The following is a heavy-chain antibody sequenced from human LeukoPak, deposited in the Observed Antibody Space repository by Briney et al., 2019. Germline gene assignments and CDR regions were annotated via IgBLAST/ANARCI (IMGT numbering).Heavy chain of an antibody. J-gene: IGHJ4*02. D-gene: IGHD4-23*01. V-gene: IGHV1-69*05. Sequence: ASVKVSCKATGAGFSSYAISWVRQAPGQGLEWMGGIIPIFGTANYAQKFQGRVTITTDESTSTAYMELSSLRSGDTAVYYCARGGGGNSVGYWGQGTLVTVSS. CDR3: ARGGGGNSVGY. CDR2: IIPIFGTA. CDR1: GAGFSSYA.